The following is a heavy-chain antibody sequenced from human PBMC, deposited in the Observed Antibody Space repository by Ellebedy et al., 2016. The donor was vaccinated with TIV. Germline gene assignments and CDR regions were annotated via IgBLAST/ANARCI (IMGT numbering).Heavy chain of an antibody. D-gene: IGHD4-17*01. V-gene: IGHV3-7*03. J-gene: IGHJ6*02. Sequence: GGSLRLSXAASGFTFSDYYMSWIRQAPGKGLEWVANIKQDGSEKYYVDSVKGRFTISRDNAKNSLYLQMNSLRAEDTAVYYCARDASHDYGDSSHYYYYYGMDVWGQGTTVTVSS. CDR1: GFTFSDYY. CDR2: IKQDGSEK. CDR3: ARDASHDYGDSSHYYYYYGMDV.